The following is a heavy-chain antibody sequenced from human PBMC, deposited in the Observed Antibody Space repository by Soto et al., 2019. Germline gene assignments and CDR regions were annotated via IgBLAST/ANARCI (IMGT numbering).Heavy chain of an antibody. D-gene: IGHD2-15*01. V-gene: IGHV1-18*01. CDR2: ISAYDGKT. J-gene: IGHJ6*02. CDR1: GYSFSSYA. CDR3: ARGRPRAYCRGGTCNHPPGIDV. Sequence: QVQLVQSGVEVKKPGASVKVSCKGSGYSFSSYAINWVRQAPGQGLESMGWISAYDGKTNYTQKFQGRVTMTTDTSTATAYMEMRGLTSDDTAVYYCARGRPRAYCRGGTCNHPPGIDVWGQGATVIVSS.